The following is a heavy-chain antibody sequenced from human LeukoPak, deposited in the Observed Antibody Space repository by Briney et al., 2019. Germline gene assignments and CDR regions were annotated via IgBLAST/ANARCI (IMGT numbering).Heavy chain of an antibody. J-gene: IGHJ4*02. Sequence: GEPLKISCKTSGYSFTRYWIAWVRQTPGKGLEWMGIVYPDDSDTRYSPSFQGQVTISADKSISTAYLQWSSLKASDTAMYYCARHEDIVVVPVAKFPDYWGQGTLVTVSS. V-gene: IGHV5-51*01. CDR1: GYSFTRYW. CDR3: ARHEDIVVVPVAKFPDY. CDR2: VYPDDSDT. D-gene: IGHD2-2*01.